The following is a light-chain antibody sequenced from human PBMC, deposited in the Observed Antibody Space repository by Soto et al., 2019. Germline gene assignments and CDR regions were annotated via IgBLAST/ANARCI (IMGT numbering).Light chain of an antibody. V-gene: IGKV3-11*01. J-gene: IGKJ4*01. CDR1: QSVDIY. CDR2: DTS. Sequence: EIVLTQSPATLSLSPGERATLSCWASQSVDIYLAWYQQKPGQAPRLLIYDTSNRATGIPARFSGSGSGTDFTLTISSLEPEDFAVYYCHRRTDWPLTFGGGTKVEIK. CDR3: HRRTDWPLT.